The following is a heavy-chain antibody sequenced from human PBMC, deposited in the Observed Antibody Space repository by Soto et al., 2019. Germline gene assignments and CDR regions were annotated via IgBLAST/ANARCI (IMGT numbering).Heavy chain of an antibody. CDR3: ARDQGIAVAVFDY. CDR2: IYFSGST. D-gene: IGHD6-19*01. Sequence: QVQLQESGPGLVKPSETLSLTCTVSGGSVPSGSYYWSWIRQPPGKGLEWIGYIYFSGSTNYNPSLKVRVXXSXDQXKNQISLKLSSVTAADTAVYYCARDQGIAVAVFDYWGQGTLVTVSS. CDR1: GGSVPSGSYY. V-gene: IGHV4-61*01. J-gene: IGHJ4*02.